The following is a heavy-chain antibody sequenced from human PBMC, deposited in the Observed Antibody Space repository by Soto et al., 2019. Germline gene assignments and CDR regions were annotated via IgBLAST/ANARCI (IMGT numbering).Heavy chain of an antibody. J-gene: IGHJ4*02. CDR2: ISHDGTNR. CDR1: GFPFSSYG. D-gene: IGHD6-13*01. Sequence: QVQLVESGGGVVQPGRSLRLSCAASGFPFSSYGMHWARQAPGKGLEWVAAISHDGTNRYYGDSVKGRFTISRDNSKNTLYLQMNGRRAEDTAMYYCAAGLFYFDYCGQGTPVTASS. V-gene: IGHV3-30*03. CDR3: AAGLFYFDY.